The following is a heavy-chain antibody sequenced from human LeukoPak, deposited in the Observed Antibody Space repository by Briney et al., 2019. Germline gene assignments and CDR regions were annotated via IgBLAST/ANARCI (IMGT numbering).Heavy chain of an antibody. Sequence: GGSLRLSCEVSGLTFSNYRMNWVRQAPGKGLEWVSFISTSPSTTYYADSVKGRFTISRDNAKNSLDLQMNSLRVEDTGIYYCVKVAKYYYGSETYYFFEHWGQGTPVTASS. V-gene: IGHV3-48*04. CDR1: GLTFSNYR. D-gene: IGHD3-10*01. CDR3: VKVAKYYYGSETYYFFEH. J-gene: IGHJ4*02. CDR2: ISTSPSTT.